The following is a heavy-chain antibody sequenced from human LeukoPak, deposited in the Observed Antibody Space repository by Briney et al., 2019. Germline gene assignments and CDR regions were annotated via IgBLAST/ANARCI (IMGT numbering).Heavy chain of an antibody. CDR3: ARLSEYCSGGSCFEPTFFDY. J-gene: IGHJ4*02. CDR2: IYYSGST. CDR1: GGSISSYY. V-gene: IGHV4-59*08. Sequence: PSETLSLTCTVSGGSISSYYWSWIRRPPGKGLEWIGYIYYSGSTNYNPSLKSRVTISVDTSKNQFSLKLSSVTAADTAVYYCARLSEYCSGGSCFEPTFFDYWGQGTLVTVSS. D-gene: IGHD2-15*01.